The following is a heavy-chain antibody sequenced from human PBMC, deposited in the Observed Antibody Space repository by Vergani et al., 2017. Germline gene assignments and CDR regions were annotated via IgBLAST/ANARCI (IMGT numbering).Heavy chain of an antibody. CDR3: ARVVFGNYYYYYNMDV. J-gene: IGHJ6*03. CDR1: GSSISSGGYY. V-gene: IGHV4-31*03. D-gene: IGHD4-23*01. CDR2: IYYSGST. Sequence: QVQLKESGPGLVKPSQTLSLTCTVSGSSISSGGYYWSWIRQHPGKGLEWIGYIYYSGSTYYNPSLKSRVTISVDTSKNHFSLKLSSVTAADTAVYYCARVVFGNYYYYYNMDVWGKGTTVTVSS.